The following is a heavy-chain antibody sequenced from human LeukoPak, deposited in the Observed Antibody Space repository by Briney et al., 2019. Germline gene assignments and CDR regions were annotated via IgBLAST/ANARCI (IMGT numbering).Heavy chain of an antibody. V-gene: IGHV4-59*01. CDR3: ARVELGNSWFDP. CDR1: GGSISSDY. CDR2: IYYSGST. Sequence: SETLSLTCSVSGGSISSDYWGWIRQPPGKGLEWIGYIYYSGSTNYNPSLKSRVTISVDTSKNQFSLKLSSVTAADTAVYYCARVELGNSWFDPWGQGTLVTVSS. D-gene: IGHD7-27*01. J-gene: IGHJ5*02.